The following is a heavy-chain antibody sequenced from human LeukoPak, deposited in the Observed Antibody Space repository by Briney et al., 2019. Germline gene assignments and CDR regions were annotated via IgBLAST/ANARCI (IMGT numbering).Heavy chain of an antibody. V-gene: IGHV4-34*01. Sequence: SETLSLTCAVYGGSFSGYYWSWIRQPPGKGLEWIGEINHSGSTNYNPSLKSRVTISVDTSKNQFSLKLSSVTAADTAVYYCARYYYDSSGYYEDWGQGTLVTVSS. CDR2: INHSGST. CDR1: GGSFSGYY. D-gene: IGHD3-22*01. J-gene: IGHJ4*02. CDR3: ARYYYDSSGYYED.